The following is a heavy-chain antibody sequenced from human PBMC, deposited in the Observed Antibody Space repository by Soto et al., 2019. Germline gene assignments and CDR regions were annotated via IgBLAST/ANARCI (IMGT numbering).Heavy chain of an antibody. CDR3: ARDRVMVRGVIPYYFDY. CDR2: INAGNGNT. Sequence: QVQLVQSGAEVKKPGASVKVSCKASGYTFTSYAMHWVRQAPGQRLEWMGWINAGNGNTKYSQKFQGRVTITRDTSASTAYMELSSLRSEDTAVYYCARDRVMVRGVIPYYFDYWGQGTLVTVSS. J-gene: IGHJ4*02. CDR1: GYTFTSYA. D-gene: IGHD3-10*01. V-gene: IGHV1-3*01.